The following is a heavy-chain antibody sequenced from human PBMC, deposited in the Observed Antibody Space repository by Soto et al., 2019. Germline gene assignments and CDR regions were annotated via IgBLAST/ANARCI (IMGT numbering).Heavy chain of an antibody. J-gene: IGHJ3*02. CDR2: IKEDVSEK. V-gene: IGHV3-7*02. CDR3: XXXXXXXXXXXXXAFDI. Sequence: EVRLVESGGGLVQPRGSLRLSCAASGFTFSGYWMSWVRQAPGKGLEWVANIKEDVSEKYYVDSVRGRFTISRDNAKXXXXXXXXXXXXXXXXXXXXXXXXXXXXXXXXXAFDIWGQGTMVTVSS. CDR1: GFTFSGYW.